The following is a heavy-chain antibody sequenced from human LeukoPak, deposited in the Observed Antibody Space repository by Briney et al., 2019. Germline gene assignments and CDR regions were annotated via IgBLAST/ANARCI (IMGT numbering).Heavy chain of an antibody. V-gene: IGHV4-39*01. CDR3: ARHENIIMVPTAHAFDY. CDR1: GGSISSSNYY. D-gene: IGHD2/OR15-2a*01. J-gene: IGHJ4*02. Sequence: SETLSLTCTVSGGSISSSNYYWGWIRQPPGKVLEWIGTIYYSGDSYYNPSLKSRASISVDTSKNRFSLNVNSVTAADTAVYFCARHENIIMVPTAHAFDYWGQGALVTVSS. CDR2: IYYSGDS.